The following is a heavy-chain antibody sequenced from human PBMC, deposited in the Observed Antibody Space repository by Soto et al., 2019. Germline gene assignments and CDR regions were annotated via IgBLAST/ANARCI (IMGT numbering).Heavy chain of an antibody. CDR3: ARTIVGATPGMDV. CDR1: GGSFSGYY. CDR2: INHSGST. V-gene: IGHV4-34*01. J-gene: IGHJ6*02. Sequence: SETLSRTCAVYGGSFSGYYWSLIRQPPGKGLEWIGEINHSGSTNYNPSLKSRVTISVDTSKNQFSLKLSSVTAADTAVYYCARTIVGATPGMDVWGQGTTVT. D-gene: IGHD1-26*01.